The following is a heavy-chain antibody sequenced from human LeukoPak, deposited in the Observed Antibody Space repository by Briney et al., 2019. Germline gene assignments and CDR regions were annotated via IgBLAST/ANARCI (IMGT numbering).Heavy chain of an antibody. D-gene: IGHD3-10*01. V-gene: IGHV3-7*01. J-gene: IGHJ3*02. Sequence: GGSLRLSCAASGFTFSSYAMSWVRQAPGKGLEWVANIKQDGSEKYYVDSVKGRFTISRDNAKNSLYLQMNSLRAEDTAVYYCARDRRDGSGTYAFDIWGQGTMVTVSS. CDR2: IKQDGSEK. CDR3: ARDRRDGSGTYAFDI. CDR1: GFTFSSYA.